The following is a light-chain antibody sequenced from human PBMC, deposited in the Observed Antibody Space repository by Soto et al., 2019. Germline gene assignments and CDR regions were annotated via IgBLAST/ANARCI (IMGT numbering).Light chain of an antibody. CDR3: QQRRNWPPWT. J-gene: IGKJ1*01. CDR1: QSVSSY. V-gene: IGKV3-11*01. CDR2: DAS. Sequence: EIVLTQSPATLSLSPGERATLSCRASQSVSSYLAWYQQKPGQAPRLLIYDASNRATGIPARFSGSGSGTDFTLTISSLEPEDVAFYYCQQRRNWPPWTFGQGTKVDIK.